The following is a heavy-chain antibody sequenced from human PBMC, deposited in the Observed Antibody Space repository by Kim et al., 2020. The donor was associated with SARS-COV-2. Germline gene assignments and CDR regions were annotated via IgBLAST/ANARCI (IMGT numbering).Heavy chain of an antibody. Sequence: RYSQKFQDRVTITRDTSASIAYMELSSLTSEDTAVYYCARDRERTFDIWGQGTMVTVSS. V-gene: IGHV1-3*01. CDR3: ARDRERTFDI. J-gene: IGHJ3*02.